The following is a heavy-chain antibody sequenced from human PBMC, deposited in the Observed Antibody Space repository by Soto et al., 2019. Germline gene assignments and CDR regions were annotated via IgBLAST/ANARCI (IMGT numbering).Heavy chain of an antibody. J-gene: IGHJ4*02. CDR2: ISGSGGST. CDR3: ARDPSVAQYYFDY. Sequence: GGSLRLSCAASGFTFSSYAMSWVRQAPGKGLEWVSAISGSGGSTYYADSVKGRFTISRDNSKNTLYLLMSSLRAEDTAVYYCARDPSVAQYYFDYWGQGTLVTVSS. V-gene: IGHV3-23*01. D-gene: IGHD2-15*01. CDR1: GFTFSSYA.